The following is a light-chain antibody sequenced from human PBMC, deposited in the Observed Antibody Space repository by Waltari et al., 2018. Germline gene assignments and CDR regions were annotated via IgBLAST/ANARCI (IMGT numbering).Light chain of an antibody. Sequence: QSALTQPRSVSGSPGQSVTIPCPGTPSDVGSYDYVPWYPQRPGKAPKLLIYDVTERPSGVPDRFSGSKSDNKASLTISGLQADDEADYYCCSYAGRYTNYVFGSGTKVTVL. V-gene: IGLV2-11*01. CDR3: CSYAGRYTNYV. CDR1: PSDVGSYDY. J-gene: IGLJ1*01. CDR2: DVT.